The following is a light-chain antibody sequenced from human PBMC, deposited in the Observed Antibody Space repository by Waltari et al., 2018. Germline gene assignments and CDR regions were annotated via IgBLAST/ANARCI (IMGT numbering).Light chain of an antibody. CDR2: RKN. Sequence: QSVLTQPPSASGTPGQRVTISCSGSSSNIGSNYVYWYQQLPGTAPKLLIYRKNHRPSGVPDRFSGSKSGTSASLAISGLRSEDEADYYCAAWDDSLSGPVFGGGTKLTVL. V-gene: IGLV1-47*01. CDR1: SSNIGSNY. CDR3: AAWDDSLSGPV. J-gene: IGLJ2*01.